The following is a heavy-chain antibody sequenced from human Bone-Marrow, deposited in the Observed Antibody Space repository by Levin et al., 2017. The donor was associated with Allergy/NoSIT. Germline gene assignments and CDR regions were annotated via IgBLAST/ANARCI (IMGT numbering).Heavy chain of an antibody. J-gene: IGHJ4*02. V-gene: IGHV4-30-4*01. CDR3: ARRRGYYGSGWSV. CDR2: ISKRGSV. CDR1: GDSINTGDHY. D-gene: IGHD3-10*01. Sequence: LRLSCTVSGDSINTGDHYWSWLRQPPGKGLEWVGYISKRGSVFYNPSLDNRVTVSIDTSTNQFSLRLTSVTGADAAVYYCARRRGYYGSGWSVWGQGTLVSVSS.